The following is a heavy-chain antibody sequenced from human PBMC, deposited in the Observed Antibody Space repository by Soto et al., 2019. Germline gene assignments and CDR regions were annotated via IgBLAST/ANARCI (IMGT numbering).Heavy chain of an antibody. CDR3: ARGSDFWSGYLDY. CDR2: IWYDGSNK. Sequence: GGSLRLSCAASGFTFSSYGMHWVRQAPGKGLEWVAVIWYDGSNKYYADSVKGRFTISRDNSKNTLYLQMNSLRAEDTAVYYCARGSDFWSGYLDYWGQGTLVTVSS. J-gene: IGHJ4*02. CDR1: GFTFSSYG. D-gene: IGHD3-3*01. V-gene: IGHV3-33*01.